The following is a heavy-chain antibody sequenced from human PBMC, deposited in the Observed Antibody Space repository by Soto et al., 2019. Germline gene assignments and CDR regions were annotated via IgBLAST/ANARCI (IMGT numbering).Heavy chain of an antibody. D-gene: IGHD5-18*01. Sequence: GESLNTSFKSSGYSFTSHWIGWVRQMPGKGLEWMGIILPGDSDTRYSPSFQGQVTISVDKSISTAYLQWSSLKASDTAMYYCARQDTTMVYGMDVWGQGTTVTVSS. CDR2: ILPGDSDT. J-gene: IGHJ6*02. V-gene: IGHV5-51*01. CDR3: ARQDTTMVYGMDV. CDR1: GYSFTSHW.